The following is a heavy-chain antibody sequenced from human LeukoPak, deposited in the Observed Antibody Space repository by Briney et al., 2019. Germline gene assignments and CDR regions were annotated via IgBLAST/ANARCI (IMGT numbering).Heavy chain of an antibody. J-gene: IGHJ4*02. CDR3: ARLSRDYYDSSGYYWYRFYFDY. V-gene: IGHV3-23*01. Sequence: GAFLRLSCAASGFTFSSYAMSWVRQAPGKGLEWVSAISGSGGSTSYADSVKGRFTISRDNSKNTLYLQMNSLRAEETAVYYCARLSRDYYDSSGYYWYRFYFDYWGQGTLVTVS. CDR1: GFTFSSYA. CDR2: ISGSGGST. D-gene: IGHD3-22*01.